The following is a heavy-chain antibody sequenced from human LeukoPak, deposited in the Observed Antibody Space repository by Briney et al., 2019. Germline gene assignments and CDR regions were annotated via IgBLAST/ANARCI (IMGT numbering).Heavy chain of an antibody. D-gene: IGHD2-21*02. CDR2: INSDESTT. CDR3: ARHGGYCGGDCHDAFDI. V-gene: IGHV3-74*01. Sequence: GGSLRLSCVASGFTFSSYWMHWVRQAPGPVLVWVSRINSDESTTSYADSVKGRFTISRDKAKNTLYLQMNRLRAADTAVYYCARHGGYCGGDCHDAFDIWGQGTMVTVSS. J-gene: IGHJ3*02. CDR1: GFTFSSYW.